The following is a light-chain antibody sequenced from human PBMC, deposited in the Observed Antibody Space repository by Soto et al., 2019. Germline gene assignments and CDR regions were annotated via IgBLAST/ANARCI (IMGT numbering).Light chain of an antibody. V-gene: IGKV1-6*01. CDR2: AAS. J-gene: IGKJ1*01. CDR1: QGIRND. CDR3: HQRQSWPRT. Sequence: AIQMTQSPSSLSASVGDRVTITCRASQGIRNDLGWYQQKPGKAPNLLIYAASSLQSGVPSRFSGSGSGTDFTLTISRLEAEDFALYYCHQRQSWPRTFGQGTKVDIK.